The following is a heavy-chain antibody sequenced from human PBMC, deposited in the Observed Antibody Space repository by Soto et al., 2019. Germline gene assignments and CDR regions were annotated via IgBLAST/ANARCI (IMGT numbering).Heavy chain of an antibody. CDR3: AKCYSSGWFFVDH. Sequence: SLRLSCAASGFPFNSYAMSWVRQAPGKGLEWVSGISATGGSTYYADSVKGQFTISRDNSKNTLYLQVNSLRAEDTAVYYCAKCYSSGWFFVDHWGQGALVTVSS. V-gene: IGHV3-23*01. D-gene: IGHD6-19*01. CDR1: GFPFNSYA. CDR2: ISATGGST. J-gene: IGHJ4*02.